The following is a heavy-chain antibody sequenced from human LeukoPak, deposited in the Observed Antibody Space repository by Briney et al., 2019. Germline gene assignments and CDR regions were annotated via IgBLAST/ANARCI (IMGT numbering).Heavy chain of an antibody. CDR2: IYYSGST. V-gene: IGHV4-59*08. CDR1: GGSISSYY. CDR3: ARGVGITGTTGLFDY. D-gene: IGHD1-7*01. Sequence: SETLSLTCTVSGGSISSYYWSWIRQPSGKGLEWIGYIYYSGSTNYNPSLKSRVTISVDTSKNQFSLKLSSVTAADTAVYYCARGVGITGTTGLFDYWGQGTLVTVSS. J-gene: IGHJ4*02.